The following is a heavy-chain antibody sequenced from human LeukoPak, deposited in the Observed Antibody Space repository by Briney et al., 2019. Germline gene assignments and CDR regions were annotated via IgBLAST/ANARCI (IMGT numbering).Heavy chain of an antibody. CDR2: IYSSGSS. J-gene: IGHJ3*02. D-gene: IGHD6-19*01. V-gene: IGHV4-61*02. CDR3: ARDMTGSGWNDAFDI. CDR1: GGSIRSESYY. Sequence: SETLSLTCSVSGGSIRSESYYWSWIRQPAGKGLEWIGRIYSSGSSKFNPSLKSRFTISIDTSKNQFSLNLSSVTAADTAVYYCARDMTGSGWNDAFDIWGQGTMVTVSS.